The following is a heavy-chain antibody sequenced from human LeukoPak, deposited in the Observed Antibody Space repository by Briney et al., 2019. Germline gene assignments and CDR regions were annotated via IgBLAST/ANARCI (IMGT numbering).Heavy chain of an antibody. CDR1: GGSISSGSYY. CDR3: ARGVRPPGPNDY. D-gene: IGHD1-14*01. V-gene: IGHV4-61*02. CDR2: IYTSGST. Sequence: SETLSLTCTVSGGSISSGSYYWSWIPQPAGKGLEWIGRIYTSGSTNYNPSLKSRVTISVDTSKNQFSLKLSSVTAADTAVYYCARGVRPPGPNDYWGQGPLVTVSS. J-gene: IGHJ4*02.